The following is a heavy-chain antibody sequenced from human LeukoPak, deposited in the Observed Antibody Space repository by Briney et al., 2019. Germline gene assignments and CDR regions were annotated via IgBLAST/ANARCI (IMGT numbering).Heavy chain of an antibody. CDR3: ARDNGDYRSIYYYMDV. V-gene: IGHV4-31*03. CDR2: IYYSWSS. Sequence: SETLSLTCTVSGGSINSRGSYWSWIRQHPGKGLEWIGCIYYSWSSYYNPSLKSRVTLSLDTSKNQFSLKLSSVTAADTAVYYCARDNGDYRSIYYYMDVWGKGTTVTVSS. CDR1: GGSINSRGSY. D-gene: IGHD4-11*01. J-gene: IGHJ6*03.